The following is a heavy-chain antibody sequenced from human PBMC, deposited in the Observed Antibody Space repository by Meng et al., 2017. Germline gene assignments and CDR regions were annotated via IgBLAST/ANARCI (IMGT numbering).Heavy chain of an antibody. CDR1: GGSVTVGSHY. D-gene: IGHD3-16*01. CDR2: IDYGGRT. Sequence: QVQLEAGGPGPVRPSETPSLTCTVSGGSVTVGSHYWSWIRQPPGKGLEWIGCIDYGGRTSYNPSLRSRVTISVDTSNKQFSLKLSSVTAADTAVFYCARTRGDYYFDYWGQGTLVTVSS. CDR3: ARTRGDYYFDY. V-gene: IGHV4-61*01. J-gene: IGHJ4*02.